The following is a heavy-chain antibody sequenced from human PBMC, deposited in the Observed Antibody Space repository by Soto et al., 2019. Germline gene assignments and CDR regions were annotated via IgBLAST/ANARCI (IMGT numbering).Heavy chain of an antibody. CDR1: GVSVSSDDYY. CDR3: AREIRTYMTTYYYGMDV. Sequence: SETLSLTCSVSGVSVSSDDYYWNWIRQPAGKGLEWIGRIYTSGSTNYNPSLKSRVTMSVDTSKNQFSLKLSSVTAADTAVYYCAREIRTYMTTYYYGMDVWGQGTTVTVSS. J-gene: IGHJ6*02. D-gene: IGHD4-17*01. CDR2: IYTSGST. V-gene: IGHV4-61*02.